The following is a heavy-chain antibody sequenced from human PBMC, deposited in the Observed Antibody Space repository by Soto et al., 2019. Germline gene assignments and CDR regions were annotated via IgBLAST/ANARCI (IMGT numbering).Heavy chain of an antibody. CDR2: ISGSGGST. V-gene: IGHV3-23*01. CDR3: AKDTPTTWNPSHS. J-gene: IGHJ5*01. Sequence: GWSLRLWWAGSGGTLSRYAMSWGRQAPGKGLEWVSAISGSGGSTYYADSVKGRFTISRDNSKNTLYLQMNSRRAEDTAVYYCAKDTPTTWNPSHSRGPAPPVTV. D-gene: IGHD1-1*01. CDR1: GGTLSRYA.